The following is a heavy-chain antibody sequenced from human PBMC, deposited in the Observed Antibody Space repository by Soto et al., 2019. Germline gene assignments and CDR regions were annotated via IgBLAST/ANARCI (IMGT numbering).Heavy chain of an antibody. D-gene: IGHD3-10*01. CDR3: ARENGSGSYYPRFDP. V-gene: IGHV4-59*01. J-gene: IGHJ5*02. CDR2: IYYSGST. Sequence: SETLSLTCTVSGGSISSYYWSWIRQPPGKGLEWIGYIYYSGSTNYNPSLKSRVTISVDTSKNQFSLKLSSVTAADTAVYYCARENGSGSYYPRFDPWGQGTLVTVSS. CDR1: GGSISSYY.